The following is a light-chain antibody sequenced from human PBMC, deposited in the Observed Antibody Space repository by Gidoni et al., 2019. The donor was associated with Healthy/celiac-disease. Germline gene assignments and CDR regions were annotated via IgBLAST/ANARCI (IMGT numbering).Light chain of an antibody. CDR3: QQYNXYXPLT. Sequence: DIQMTQSPSTLSASVGDRVTITCRASQSISSWLAWYQQKPGKAPKLLIYKASSLESGVPSRFSGSGSGTEFTLTISSLQPDDFATYYCQQYNXYXPLTFGGG. CDR1: QSISSW. V-gene: IGKV1-5*03. J-gene: IGKJ4*01. CDR2: KAS.